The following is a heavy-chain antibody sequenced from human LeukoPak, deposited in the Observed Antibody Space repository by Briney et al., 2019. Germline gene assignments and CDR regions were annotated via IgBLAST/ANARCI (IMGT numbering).Heavy chain of an antibody. J-gene: IGHJ5*02. Sequence: PSETLSLTCTVSGGSISSCYWGWIRQPPGKGLEWIGSIYYSGSTYYNPSLKSRVTISVDTSKNQFSLKLSSVTAADTAVYYCARAVSGYFDWLNWFDPWGQGTLVTVSS. CDR3: ARAVSGYFDWLNWFDP. D-gene: IGHD3-9*01. V-gene: IGHV4-39*07. CDR1: GGSISSCY. CDR2: IYYSGST.